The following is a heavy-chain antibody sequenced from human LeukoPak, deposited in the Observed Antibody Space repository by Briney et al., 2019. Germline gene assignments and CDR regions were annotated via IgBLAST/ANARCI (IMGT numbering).Heavy chain of an antibody. CDR1: GFTFSDYY. CDR3: ARVAVPAAMDPFDY. V-gene: IGHV3-7*01. J-gene: IGHJ4*02. D-gene: IGHD2-2*01. CDR2: IKQDGSEK. Sequence: GGPLRLSCAASGFTFSDYYMSWIRQAPGKGLEWVANIKQDGSEKYYVDSVKGRFTISRDNAKNSLYLQMNSLRAEDTAVYYCARVAVPAAMDPFDYWGQGTLVTVSS.